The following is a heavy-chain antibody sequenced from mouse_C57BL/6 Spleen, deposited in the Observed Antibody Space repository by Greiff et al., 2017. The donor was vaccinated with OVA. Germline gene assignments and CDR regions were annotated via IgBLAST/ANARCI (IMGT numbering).Heavy chain of an antibody. Sequence: VQLQQSGPELVKPGASVKISCKASGYSFTDYNMNWVKQSNGKSLEWIGVINPNYGTTSYNQKFKGKATLTVDQSSSTAYMQLNSLTSEDSAVYYCATHDYGSSYYYFDYWGQGTTLTVSS. CDR3: ATHDYGSSYYYFDY. V-gene: IGHV1-39*01. D-gene: IGHD1-1*01. CDR2: INPNYGTT. J-gene: IGHJ2*01. CDR1: GYSFTDYN.